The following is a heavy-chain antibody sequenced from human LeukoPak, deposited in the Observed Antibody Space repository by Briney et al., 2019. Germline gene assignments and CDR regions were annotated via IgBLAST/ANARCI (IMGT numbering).Heavy chain of an antibody. CDR3: TRRVSGYSTDY. CDR2: IYYTGST. Sequence: SETLSLTCTVSGGSISSGSYYWGWIRQPPGKGLEWIGSIYYTGSTYYNPSFKSRLTISVDTSKNHFSLKLSSVTAADTAVYYCTRRVSGYSTDYWGQGTLVTVSS. V-gene: IGHV4-39*02. D-gene: IGHD3-22*01. J-gene: IGHJ4*02. CDR1: GGSISSGSYY.